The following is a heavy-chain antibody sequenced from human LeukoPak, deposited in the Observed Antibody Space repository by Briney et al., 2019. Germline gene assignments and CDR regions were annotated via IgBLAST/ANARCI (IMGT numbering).Heavy chain of an antibody. CDR2: IFTTGST. CDR3: ARVLWFGELSRFDP. J-gene: IGHJ5*02. Sequence: SETLSLTCTVSGGSISTYYWSWIRQPAGKGLQWIGRIFTTGSTNYNPSLKSRVTISVDKSKNQFSLKLNFVTAADSAVYYCARVLWFGELSRFDPWGHGTLVTVSS. D-gene: IGHD3-10*01. CDR1: GGSISTYY. V-gene: IGHV4-4*07.